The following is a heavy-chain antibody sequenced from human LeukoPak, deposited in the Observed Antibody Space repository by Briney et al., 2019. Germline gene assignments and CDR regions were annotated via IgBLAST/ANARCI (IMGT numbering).Heavy chain of an antibody. D-gene: IGHD3-22*01. CDR2: IIPILGIA. CDR1: GGTFSSYA. J-gene: IGHJ4*02. CDR3: ARGRLRGSSGYCAY. Sequence: SVKVSCKASGGTFSSYAISWVRQAPGQGLEWMGRIIPILGIANYAQKFQGRVTITADKSTSTAYMELSSLRSEDTAVYYCARGRLRGSSGYCAYWGQGTLVTVSS. V-gene: IGHV1-69*04.